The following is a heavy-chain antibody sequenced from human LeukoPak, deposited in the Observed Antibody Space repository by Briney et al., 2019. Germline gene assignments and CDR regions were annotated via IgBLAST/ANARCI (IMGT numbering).Heavy chain of an antibody. V-gene: IGHV1-2*02. Sequence: ASVKVSCKASGYTFTGYYMHWVRQAPGQGLEWMGWINPNSGGTNYAQKFQGRVTMTRDTSISTAYMELSSLRSEDTAVYYCAREGTIRLGELSPNHDAFDIWGQGTMVTVSS. J-gene: IGHJ3*02. CDR2: INPNSGGT. CDR1: GYTFTGYY. CDR3: AREGTIRLGELSPNHDAFDI. D-gene: IGHD3-16*02.